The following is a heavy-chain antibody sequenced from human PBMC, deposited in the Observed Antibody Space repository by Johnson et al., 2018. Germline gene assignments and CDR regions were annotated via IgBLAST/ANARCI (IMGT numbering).Heavy chain of an antibody. CDR2: IYPGDSDT. CDR3: ARRGAHVSMDDPFGI. J-gene: IGHJ3*02. D-gene: IGHD2/OR15-2a*01. V-gene: IGHV5-51*03. Sequence: EVQLVESGAEVKKPGESLKISCEGSGYRFSNYWIGWVRQMPGKGLEWMGIIYPGDSDTKYSPSFRGQVTISAAKSISTAFLQWSSLEASDTAMYYCARRGAHVSMDDPFGIWGQGTMVMVSS. CDR1: GYRFSNYW.